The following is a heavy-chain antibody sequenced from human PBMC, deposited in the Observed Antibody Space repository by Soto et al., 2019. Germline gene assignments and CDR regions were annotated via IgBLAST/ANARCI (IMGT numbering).Heavy chain of an antibody. CDR3: AKDQTGAILGVVTSPDYYYYYGMDV. V-gene: IGHV3-30*18. CDR2: ISYDGSNK. CDR1: GFTFSSYG. J-gene: IGHJ6*02. D-gene: IGHD3-3*01. Sequence: GGSLRLSCAASGFTFSSYGMHWVRQAPGKGLEGVAVISYDGSNKYYADSGKGRFTISRDNSKNTLYLQLNSLRAEDTAVYYCAKDQTGAILGVVTSPDYYYYYGMDVWGQGTTVTVSS.